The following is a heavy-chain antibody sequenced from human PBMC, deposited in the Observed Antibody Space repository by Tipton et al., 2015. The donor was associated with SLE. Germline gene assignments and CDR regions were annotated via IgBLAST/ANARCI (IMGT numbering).Heavy chain of an antibody. CDR1: GGSISSSSYY. CDR3: ARQELAAFDI. CDR2: IYYSGST. Sequence: LRLSCTVSGGSISSSSYYWGWIRQPPGKGLEWIGSIYYSGSTYYNPSLKSRVTISVDTSKNQFSLKLSSVTAADTAVYYCARQELAAFDIWGQGTMVTVSS. J-gene: IGHJ3*02. V-gene: IGHV4-39*01. D-gene: IGHD1-7*01.